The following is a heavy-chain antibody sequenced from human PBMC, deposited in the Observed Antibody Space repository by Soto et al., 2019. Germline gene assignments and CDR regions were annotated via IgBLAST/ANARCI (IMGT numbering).Heavy chain of an antibody. CDR3: ARGPSPITMVRGGAWFDP. CDR2: INHSGST. CDR1: GGSFSGYY. J-gene: IGHJ5*02. V-gene: IGHV4-34*01. D-gene: IGHD3-10*01. Sequence: PSETLSLTCAVYGGSFSGYYWSWIRQPPGKGLEWIGEINHSGSTNYNPSLKSRVTISVDTSKNQFSLKLSSVTAADTAVYYCARGPSPITMVRGGAWFDPWGQGTLVTISS.